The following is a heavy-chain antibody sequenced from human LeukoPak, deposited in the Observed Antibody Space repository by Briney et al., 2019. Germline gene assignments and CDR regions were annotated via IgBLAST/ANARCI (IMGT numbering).Heavy chain of an antibody. V-gene: IGHV4-59*08. J-gene: IGHJ4*02. Sequence: SETLSLTCTVSGGSISSYYWSWIRQPPGKGLEWIGYIYYSGSTNYNPSLKSRVTISVDTSKNQFSLKLSSVTAADTAVYYCARQLGELVVAATGWGQGTLVTVSS. CDR3: ARQLGELVVAATG. D-gene: IGHD2-15*01. CDR2: IYYSGST. CDR1: GGSISSYY.